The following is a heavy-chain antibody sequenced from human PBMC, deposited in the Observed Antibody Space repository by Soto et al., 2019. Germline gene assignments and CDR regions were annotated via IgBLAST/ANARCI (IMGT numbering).Heavy chain of an antibody. V-gene: IGHV3-33*01. J-gene: IGHJ6*02. Sequence: GGSLRLSCAASGFTFSSYGMHWVRQAPGKGLEWVAVIWYDGSNKYYADSVKGRFTISRDNSKNTLYLQMNSLRAEDTAVYYCARDPSANYGGYYYGMDVWGQGTTVTVSS. CDR3: ARDPSANYGGYYYGMDV. CDR1: GFTFSSYG. CDR2: IWYDGSNK. D-gene: IGHD4-17*01.